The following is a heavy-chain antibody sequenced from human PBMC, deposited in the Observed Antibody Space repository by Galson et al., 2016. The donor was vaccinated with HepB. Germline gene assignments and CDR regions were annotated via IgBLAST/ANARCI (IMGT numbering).Heavy chain of an antibody. J-gene: IGHJ6*02. CDR3: ARDLPGDYNGMDV. CDR2: LPSVGTYI. CDR1: GFSLSIYS. D-gene: IGHD2-2*01. Sequence: SLRLSCAASGFSLSIYSLNWVRQAPGKGLEWVASLPSVGTYIYYADSVKGRFIISRDNAKNSLYLQMNSLRVDDTAVYYCARDLPGDYNGMDVWGQGTTVTVS. V-gene: IGHV3-21*06.